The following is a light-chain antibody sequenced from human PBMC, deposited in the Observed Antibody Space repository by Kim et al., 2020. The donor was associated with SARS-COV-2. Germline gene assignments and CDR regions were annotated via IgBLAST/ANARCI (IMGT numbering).Light chain of an antibody. CDR1: SSDVGSYNL. V-gene: IGLV2-23*02. CDR2: EVS. J-gene: IGLJ3*02. Sequence: QSALTQPASVSGSPGQSITISCTGTSSDVGSYNLVSWYQQHPGKAPKLMIYEVSKRPSGVSNRFSGSKSGNTASLTISWLQAEDEADYYCCSYAGSSTWVFGGGTQLTVL. CDR3: CSYAGSSTWV.